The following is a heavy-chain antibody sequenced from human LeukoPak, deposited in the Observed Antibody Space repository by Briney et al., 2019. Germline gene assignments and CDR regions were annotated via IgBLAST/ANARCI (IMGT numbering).Heavy chain of an antibody. CDR3: ATRSPGYSYGSGYY. V-gene: IGHV3-48*01. CDR2: ISSGSSSI. J-gene: IGHJ4*02. Sequence: GGSLRLSCAASGFMFSSYSMNWVRQAPGKGLEWVSDISSGSSSIYYADSVKGRFTISRDNSKNTLYLQMNSLRAEDTAVYYCATRSPGYSYGSGYYWGQGTLVTVSS. CDR1: GFMFSSYS. D-gene: IGHD5-18*01.